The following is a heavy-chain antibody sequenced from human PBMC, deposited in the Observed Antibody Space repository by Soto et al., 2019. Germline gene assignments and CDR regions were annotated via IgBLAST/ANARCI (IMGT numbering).Heavy chain of an antibody. CDR3: ARDGVVYLGSNAFDI. CDR1: GFTFSDYY. CDR2: ISSSGSTI. D-gene: IGHD3-3*01. Sequence: GGSLRLSCAASGFTFSDYYMSWIRHAPGKGLEWVSYISSSGSTIYYADSVKGRFTISRDNAKNSLYLQMNSLRAEDTAVYYCARDGVVYLGSNAFDIWGQGTMVTVSS. J-gene: IGHJ3*02. V-gene: IGHV3-11*01.